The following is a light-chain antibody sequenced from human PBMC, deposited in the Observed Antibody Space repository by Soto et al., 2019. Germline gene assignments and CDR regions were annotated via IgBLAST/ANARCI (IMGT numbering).Light chain of an antibody. CDR2: DVS. CDR3: GSYAGSYTLV. CDR1: SSDVGGYNY. V-gene: IGLV2-11*01. J-gene: IGLJ2*01. Sequence: QSALTQPRSVSGSPGQSVTISCTGTSSDVGGYNYVSWYQQLPGKAPQLIIYDVSKRPSGVPDRFSGSKSGNTASLSISGLQAEDEADYYCGSYAGSYTLVFGGGTKLTVL.